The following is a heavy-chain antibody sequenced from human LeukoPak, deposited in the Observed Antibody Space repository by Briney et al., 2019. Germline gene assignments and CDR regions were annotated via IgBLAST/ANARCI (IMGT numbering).Heavy chain of an antibody. D-gene: IGHD2-8*01. CDR2: ISPYNSNT. Sequence: GASVKVSSKTSGYTFTNYGISWVRQAPGQGLEWMGWISPYNSNTIYAQKLQGRVTVTTDTSTSTAYMELRSLRSDDTAVYYCTRTVLDCKNGVCYDYRGPGTLVTVSS. CDR1: GYTFTNYG. CDR3: TRTVLDCKNGVCYDY. V-gene: IGHV1-18*01. J-gene: IGHJ4*02.